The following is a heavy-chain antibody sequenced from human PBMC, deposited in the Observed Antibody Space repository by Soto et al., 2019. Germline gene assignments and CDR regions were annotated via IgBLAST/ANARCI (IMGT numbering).Heavy chain of an antibody. CDR2: IYYDGTT. D-gene: IGHD3-9*01. CDR1: GGSVTSSSYY. Sequence: QLQLQESGPGLVKPSETLSLTCTVSGGSVTSSSYYWGWIRQPPGKGPEWIGSIYYDGTTYYNPSLKSRVTISVDTSKNQFSLKVTSVTAADTAVYFCTMARYFDWIPSIPGLDYWGPGTLVTVSS. J-gene: IGHJ4*02. V-gene: IGHV4-39*01. CDR3: TMARYFDWIPSIPGLDY.